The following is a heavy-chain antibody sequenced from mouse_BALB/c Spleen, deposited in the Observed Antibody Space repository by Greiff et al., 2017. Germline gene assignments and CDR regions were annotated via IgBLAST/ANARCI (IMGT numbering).Heavy chain of an antibody. J-gene: IGHJ2*01. CDR2: ISSGGSYT. V-gene: IGHV5-6*01. CDR1: GFTFSSYG. Sequence: EVQRVESGGDLVKPGGSLKLSCAASGFTFSSYGMSWVRQTPDKRLEWVATISSGGSYTYYPDSVKGRFTISRDNAKNTLYLQMSSLKSEDTAMYYCARRGITTALDYWGQGTTLTVSS. CDR3: ARRGITTALDY. D-gene: IGHD1-2*01.